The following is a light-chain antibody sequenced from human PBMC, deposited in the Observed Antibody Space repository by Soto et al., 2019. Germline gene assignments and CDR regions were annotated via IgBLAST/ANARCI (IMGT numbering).Light chain of an antibody. V-gene: IGLV2-14*01. Sequence: ALTQPASVSWSPGQSITISCTGTSSDVGGYNYVSWYQQHPGKAPKLMIYEVSNRPSGVSNRFSGSKSGNTASLTISGLQAEDEADYYCSSYTSSRGVFGTGTKVTVL. CDR3: SSYTSSRGV. CDR1: SSDVGGYNY. CDR2: EVS. J-gene: IGLJ1*01.